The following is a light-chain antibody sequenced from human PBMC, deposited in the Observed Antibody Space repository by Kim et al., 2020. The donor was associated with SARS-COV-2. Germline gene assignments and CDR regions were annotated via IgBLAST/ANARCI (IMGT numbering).Light chain of an antibody. CDR1: SLRSYY. CDR3: NSRDSTTNHLV. V-gene: IGLV3-19*01. J-gene: IGLJ2*01. Sequence: SSELTQDPAVSVALGQTVRITCQGDSLRSYYASWYQQKAGQAPVVVIYGKNNRPSGIPDRFSGSRSGNTASLTITGAQAEDEADYYCNSRDSTTNHLVFGGGTKGTVL. CDR2: GKN.